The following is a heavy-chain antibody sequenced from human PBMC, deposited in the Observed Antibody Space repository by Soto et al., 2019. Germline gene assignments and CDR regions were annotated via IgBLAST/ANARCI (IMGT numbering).Heavy chain of an antibody. CDR1: GGTFSSYA. J-gene: IGHJ5*01. CDR2: IIPIFGTA. D-gene: IGHD2-15*01. CDR3: ARDNRGYCSGGSCPNWFDS. Sequence: SVKVSCKASGGTFSSYAISWVRQAPGQGLEWMGGIIPIFGTANYAQKFQGRVTITADESTSTAYMELSSLRSEDTAVYYCARDNRGYCSGGSCPNWFDSWGQGTLVTVSS. V-gene: IGHV1-69*13.